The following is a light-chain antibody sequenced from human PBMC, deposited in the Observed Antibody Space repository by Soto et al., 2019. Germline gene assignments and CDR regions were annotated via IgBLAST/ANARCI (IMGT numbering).Light chain of an antibody. CDR3: HHYGSSPLT. CDR2: AAS. Sequence: EIVLTQSPGTLSLSPGERATLSCRASQSVSSNSLAWYQQKPGQAPRLLIYAASSRATGIPDNFSGSGSGTDFTLTISRLEPEDFAVYYCHHYGSSPLTFGGGTRVEI. V-gene: IGKV3-20*01. J-gene: IGKJ4*01. CDR1: QSVSSNS.